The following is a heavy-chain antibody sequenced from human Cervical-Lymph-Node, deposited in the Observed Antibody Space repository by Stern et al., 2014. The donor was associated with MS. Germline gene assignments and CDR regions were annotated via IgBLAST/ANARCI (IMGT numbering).Heavy chain of an antibody. V-gene: IGHV4-59*01. CDR1: GGSLRSYY. J-gene: IGHJ4*02. D-gene: IGHD2-15*01. Sequence: QVQLQESGPGLVKPSETLSLTCTVSGGSLRSYYWNWIRQAPGTGLEWLGLFLHTGSVNYNPSLSSRVAMSVDTSKNQFSLTVSSVTAADTAVYYCAREGEYCSGSRCYPFLDYWGQGTLVTVSS. CDR3: AREGEYCSGSRCYPFLDY. CDR2: FLHTGSV.